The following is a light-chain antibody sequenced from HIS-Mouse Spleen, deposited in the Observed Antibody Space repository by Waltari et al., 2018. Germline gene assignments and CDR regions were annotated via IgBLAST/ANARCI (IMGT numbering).Light chain of an antibody. CDR3: QQYYSTPYT. J-gene: IGKJ2*01. CDR1: QRVLYSSNNKKY. CDR2: WAS. Sequence: DIVMTQSPASLAVSLGERATINCKSSQRVLYSSNNKKYFAWYQQKPGQPPKRLIYWASTRESGVPDRFSGSGSGTDFTLTISSLQAEDVAVYYCQQYYSTPYTFGQGTKLEIK. V-gene: IGKV4-1*01.